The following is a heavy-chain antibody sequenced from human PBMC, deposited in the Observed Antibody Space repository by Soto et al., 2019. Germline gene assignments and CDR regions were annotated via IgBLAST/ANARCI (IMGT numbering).Heavy chain of an antibody. CDR1: GYSFINYW. CDR2: IYPGDSDT. CDR3: AGRPPSRNSPFDI. Sequence: PGESLKISCKASGYSFINYWIGWVRQVPGKGLEWMGIIYPGDSDTRYSPSFEGQVTMSADTSTNTAYLHWSSVRASDSAMYYCAGRPPSRNSPFDIWGQGTQVTVSS. V-gene: IGHV5-51*01. J-gene: IGHJ3*02.